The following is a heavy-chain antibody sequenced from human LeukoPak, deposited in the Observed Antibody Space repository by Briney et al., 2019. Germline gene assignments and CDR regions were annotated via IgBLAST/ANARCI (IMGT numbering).Heavy chain of an antibody. CDR1: GYTFAGYY. CDR3: ARDSNGDETDNYWFDP. Sequence: ASVKVSCKASGYTFAGYYMHWVRQAPGQGLEWMGWISTYNGNTNYAQKLQGRVSMTTDTSTSTAYMELRSLRSDDTAMYYCARDSNGDETDNYWFDPWGQGTLVTVSS. J-gene: IGHJ5*02. CDR2: ISTYNGNT. V-gene: IGHV1-18*04. D-gene: IGHD7-27*01.